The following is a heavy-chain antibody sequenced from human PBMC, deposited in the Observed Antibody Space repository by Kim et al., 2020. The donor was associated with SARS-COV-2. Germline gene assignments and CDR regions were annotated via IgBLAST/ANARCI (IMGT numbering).Heavy chain of an antibody. Sequence: SETLSLTCTVSGGSISSYYWSWIRQPPGKGLEWIGYIYYSGSTNYNPSLKSRVTISVDTSKNQFSLKLSSVTAADTAVYYCARDLYYYDSSGYQIYYYGMDVWGQGTTVTVSS. CDR1: GGSISSYY. J-gene: IGHJ6*02. V-gene: IGHV4-59*13. CDR2: IYYSGST. D-gene: IGHD3-22*01. CDR3: ARDLYYYDSSGYQIYYYGMDV.